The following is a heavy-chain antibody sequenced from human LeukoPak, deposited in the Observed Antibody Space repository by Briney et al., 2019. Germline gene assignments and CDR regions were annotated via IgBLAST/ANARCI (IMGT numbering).Heavy chain of an antibody. CDR3: ARETPDSSSWTAFDF. CDR2: IRNYNGNT. D-gene: IGHD6-13*01. V-gene: IGHV1-18*01. J-gene: IGHJ4*02. Sequence: AASVKVSCKASGYTFTSYGISWVRQAPGQGLEWMGWIRNYNGNTKYAQKLQGRVTMTTDTSTSTAYMELRSLRSDDTAVYYCARETPDSSSWTAFDFWGQGTLVTVSS. CDR1: GYTFTSYG.